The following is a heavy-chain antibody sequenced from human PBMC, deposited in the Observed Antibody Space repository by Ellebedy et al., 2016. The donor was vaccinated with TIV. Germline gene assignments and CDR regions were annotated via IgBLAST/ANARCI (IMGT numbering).Heavy chain of an antibody. J-gene: IGHJ4*02. CDR1: GYTFTSYY. V-gene: IGHV1-46*01. CDR3: AKVAMRKTTVGYFDY. CDR2: INPSGGST. Sequence: ASVKVSXXASGYTFTSYYMHWVRQAPGQGLEWMGIINPSGGSTSYAQKFQGRVTMTRDTSTSTVYMELSSLRSEDTAVYYCAKVAMRKTTVGYFDYWGQGTLVTVSS. D-gene: IGHD2-2*01.